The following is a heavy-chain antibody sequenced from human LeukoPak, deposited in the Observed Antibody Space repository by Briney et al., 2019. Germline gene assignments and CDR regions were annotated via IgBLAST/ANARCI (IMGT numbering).Heavy chain of an antibody. CDR3: ARYLNYYGSGSYAFDI. J-gene: IGHJ3*02. V-gene: IGHV4-4*07. CDR2: IYTSGST. CDR1: GGSISSYY. D-gene: IGHD3-10*01. Sequence: SETLFLTCTVSGGSISSYYWSWIRQPAGKGLEWIGRIYTSGSTNYNPSLKSRVTMSVDTSKNQFSLKLSSVTAADTAVYYCARYLNYYGSGSYAFDIWGQGTMVTVSS.